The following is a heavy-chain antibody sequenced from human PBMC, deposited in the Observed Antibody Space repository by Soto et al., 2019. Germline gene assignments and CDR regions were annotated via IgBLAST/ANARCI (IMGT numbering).Heavy chain of an antibody. CDR2: IYYSGST. D-gene: IGHD6-19*01. Sequence: SETLSLTCTVSGGSISTYYWSWIRQPPGKGLEWIGYIYYSGSTNYNPSLKSRVTISVDTSKNQFSLKLSSVTAADTAVYYCARAVSGWYYYFDYWGQGTLVTVSS. J-gene: IGHJ4*02. CDR1: GGSISTYY. V-gene: IGHV4-59*01. CDR3: ARAVSGWYYYFDY.